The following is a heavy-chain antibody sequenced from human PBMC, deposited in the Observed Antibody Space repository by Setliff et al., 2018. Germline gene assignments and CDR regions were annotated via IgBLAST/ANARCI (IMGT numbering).Heavy chain of an antibody. V-gene: IGHV4-61*02. CDR2: IYTSGST. Sequence: PSETLSLTCTVSGGSISSGSYYWSWIRQPAGKGLEWIGRIYTSGSTNYNPSLKSRVTISVDTSKNQFSLKLSSVTAADTAVYYCARGKSVTASNWLDPWGQGTLVTVSS. D-gene: IGHD5-18*01. J-gene: IGHJ5*02. CDR3: ARGKSVTASNWLDP. CDR1: GGSISSGSYY.